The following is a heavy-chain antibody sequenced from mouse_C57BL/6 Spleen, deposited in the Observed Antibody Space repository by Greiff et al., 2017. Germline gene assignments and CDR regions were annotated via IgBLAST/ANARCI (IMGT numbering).Heavy chain of an antibody. Sequence: EVMLVESGGGLVKPGGSLKLSCAASGFTFSSYTMSWVRQTPEKRLAWVATISGGGGNTYYPDSVKGRFTISRDNAKNTLYLQMSSLRSEDTALYYCARHEDYDGPFAYWGQGTLVTVSA. J-gene: IGHJ3*01. CDR2: ISGGGGNT. CDR3: ARHEDYDGPFAY. CDR1: GFTFSSYT. D-gene: IGHD2-4*01. V-gene: IGHV5-9*01.